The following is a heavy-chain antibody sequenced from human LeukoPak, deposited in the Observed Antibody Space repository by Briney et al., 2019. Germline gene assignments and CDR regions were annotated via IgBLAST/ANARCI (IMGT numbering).Heavy chain of an antibody. J-gene: IGHJ5*02. CDR1: GGSISSYY. D-gene: IGHD5-18*01. CDR3: ARISGYRYGYWGWFDP. V-gene: IGHV4-59*01. Sequence: PSETLSLTCTVSGGSISSYYWSWIRQPPRKGLEGIVYIYYSGSTNYNPSLKSRVTISVDTSKNQFSLKLSSVTAADTAVYYCARISGYRYGYWGWFDPWGQGTLVTVSS. CDR2: IYYSGST.